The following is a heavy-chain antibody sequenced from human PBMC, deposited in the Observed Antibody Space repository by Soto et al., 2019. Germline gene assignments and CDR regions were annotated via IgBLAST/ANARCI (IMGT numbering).Heavy chain of an antibody. D-gene: IGHD5-12*01. Sequence: QVQLVQSGAEVKKPGASVKVSCKASGYTFTSYGISWARQAPGQRRERMGCISAYNRNTNYAQKIQGRVTMTTVTPASTAYMELCILRSDDTTVYYCARDSGRQPDCWGQGTLLCLS. V-gene: IGHV1-18*01. CDR2: ISAYNRNT. J-gene: IGHJ4*02. CDR3: ARDSGRQPDC. CDR1: GYTFTSYG.